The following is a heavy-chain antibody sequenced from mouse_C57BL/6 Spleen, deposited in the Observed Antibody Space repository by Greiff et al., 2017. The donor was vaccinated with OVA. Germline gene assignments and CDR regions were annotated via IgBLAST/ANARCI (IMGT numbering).Heavy chain of an antibody. V-gene: IGHV1-80*01. CDR3: AREGYGSFDY. D-gene: IGHD1-1*01. CDR2: LYPGDGGS. J-gene: IGHJ2*01. CDR1: GYAFSSYW. Sequence: QVQLQQSGAELVKPGASVKISCKASGYAFSSYWMNWVKQRPGQGLAWIGQLYPGDGGSNYNVKFKGKATLTADKSSSSAYMQLSSLTSEDSAVYFCAREGYGSFDYWGQGTTLTVSS.